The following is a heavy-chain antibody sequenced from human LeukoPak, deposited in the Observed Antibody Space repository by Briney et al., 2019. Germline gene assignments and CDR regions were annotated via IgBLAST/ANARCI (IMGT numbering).Heavy chain of an antibody. J-gene: IGHJ4*02. V-gene: IGHV5-51*01. D-gene: IGHD3-16*01. CDR1: GYTFTNYW. Sequence: GESLKIPCKGSGYTFTNYWIGWVRQMPGKGLEFMGIIYPGDSETRYSPSFQGQVTISADQSISTAYLQWSSLKASDTAMYYCARHRDYVWGSPLYYFDYWGQGTLVTVSS. CDR2: IYPGDSET. CDR3: ARHRDYVWGSPLYYFDY.